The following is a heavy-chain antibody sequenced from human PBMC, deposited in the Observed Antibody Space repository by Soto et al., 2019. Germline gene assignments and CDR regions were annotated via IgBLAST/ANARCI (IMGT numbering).Heavy chain of an antibody. V-gene: IGHV3-15*06. D-gene: IGHD3-10*01. CDR1: GFTFSDAW. J-gene: IGHJ4*02. CDR2: IKSKVDGGTA. Sequence: EVQLVESGGGLVKPGESLRLSCTASGFTFSDAWMTWVRQAPGKGLEWVGLIKSKVDGGTAQTAAPVNDRFTISRDDSKNTVYLQITSLKIEDTAFYYCTTIEFWDQGTLVTVSS. CDR3: TTIEF.